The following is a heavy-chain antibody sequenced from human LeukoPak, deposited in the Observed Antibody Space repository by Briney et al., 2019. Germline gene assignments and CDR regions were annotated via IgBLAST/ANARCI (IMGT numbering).Heavy chain of an antibody. V-gene: IGHV1-2*02. Sequence: GASVTVSFTASGYTFTGYYMHWVRQAPGQGLEWMGWINPNSGGTNYAQKFQGRVTMTRDTSISTAYMELSRLRSDDTAVYYCARLSEAEYYYDSSGYYYDYWGQGTLVTVSS. J-gene: IGHJ4*02. CDR3: ARLSEAEYYYDSSGYYYDY. CDR2: INPNSGGT. CDR1: GYTFTGYY. D-gene: IGHD3-22*01.